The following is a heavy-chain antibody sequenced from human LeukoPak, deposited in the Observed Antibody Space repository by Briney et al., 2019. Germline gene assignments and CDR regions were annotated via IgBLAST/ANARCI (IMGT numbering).Heavy chain of an antibody. Sequence: GASVKVSCKASGYTFTSYDINWVRQATGQGLEWMGWMNPNSGNTGYAQKFQGRVTMTRNTSISTAYMELSSLRSEDTAVYYCARAPPYSGSSGYYYYGMDVWGQGTTVTVSS. J-gene: IGHJ6*02. CDR1: GYTFTSYD. CDR2: MNPNSGNT. D-gene: IGHD1-26*01. V-gene: IGHV1-8*01. CDR3: ARAPPYSGSSGYYYYGMDV.